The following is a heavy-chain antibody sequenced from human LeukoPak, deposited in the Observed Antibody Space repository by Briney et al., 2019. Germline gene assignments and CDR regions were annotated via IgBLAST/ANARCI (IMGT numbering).Heavy chain of an antibody. CDR3: AREANSKDYGGNSVDY. CDR1: GFTFSSHW. D-gene: IGHD4-23*01. Sequence: PGGSLRLSCAASGFTFSSHWMHWVRQAPGKGLEWVANINPDGSAKCYGDSVKGRFTVSRDNAENTLYLQMNSLRAEDTAVYYCAREANSKDYGGNSVDYWGQGTLVTVSS. V-gene: IGHV3-7*03. J-gene: IGHJ4*02. CDR2: INPDGSAK.